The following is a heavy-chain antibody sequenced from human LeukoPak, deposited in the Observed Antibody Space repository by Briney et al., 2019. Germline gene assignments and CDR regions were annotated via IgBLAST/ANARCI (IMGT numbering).Heavy chain of an antibody. D-gene: IGHD3-10*01. Sequence: ASVKVSCKASGYTFTSYGISWVRQAPGQGLEWMGWISAYNGNTNYAQKLQGRVTMTTDTSTSTAYMELRSLRSDDTAVYYCARLARLLWFGESLAPAFDYWGQGTLVTVSS. J-gene: IGHJ4*02. V-gene: IGHV1-18*01. CDR1: GYTFTSYG. CDR3: ARLARLLWFGESLAPAFDY. CDR2: ISAYNGNT.